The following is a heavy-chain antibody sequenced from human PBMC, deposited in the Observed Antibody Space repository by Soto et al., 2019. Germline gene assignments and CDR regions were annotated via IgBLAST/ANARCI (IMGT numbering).Heavy chain of an antibody. CDR2: IDPTDSFT. Sequence: EVQLEQSAAEVKKPGEPLKISCKASGYKFTTFWLNWVRQTPGKGLEWLGRIDPTDSFTNYSPPFEGHVTISVDRSISTAYLQWNSLQASDTAIYXCARPASGGSRDAFDVWGQGTTVTVSS. CDR1: GYKFTTFW. J-gene: IGHJ3*01. D-gene: IGHD2-15*01. V-gene: IGHV5-10-1*03. CDR3: ARPASGGSRDAFDV.